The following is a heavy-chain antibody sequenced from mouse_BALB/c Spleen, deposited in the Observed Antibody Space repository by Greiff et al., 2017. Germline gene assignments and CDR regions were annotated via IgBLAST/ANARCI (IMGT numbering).Heavy chain of an antibody. CDR1: GFSLTSYG. J-gene: IGHJ4*01. D-gene: IGHD2-1*01. CDR3: ARGDGNYEAMDY. Sequence: VMLVESGPGLVAPSQSLSITCTVSGFSLTSYGVHWVRQPPGKGLEWLGVIWAGGSTNYNSALMSRLSISKDNSKSQVFLKMNSLQTDDTAMYYCARGDGNYEAMDYWGQGTSVTVSS. V-gene: IGHV2-9*02. CDR2: IWAGGST.